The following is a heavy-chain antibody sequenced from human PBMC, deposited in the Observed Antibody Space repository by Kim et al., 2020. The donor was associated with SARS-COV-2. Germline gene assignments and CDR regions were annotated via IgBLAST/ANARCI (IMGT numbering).Heavy chain of an antibody. D-gene: IGHD3-3*01. Sequence: SETLSLTCSVSGDSISSYYWSWIRLPPGKGLEWIGHIQYSGNPNFNPSLKSRATISVDMSKNQFSLKLRSVTAADTAVYYCARGITFFGVLTAFDFWGQGTLVTVSP. V-gene: IGHV4-59*13. CDR1: GDSISSYY. CDR3: ARGITFFGVLTAFDF. CDR2: IQYSGNP. J-gene: IGHJ4*02.